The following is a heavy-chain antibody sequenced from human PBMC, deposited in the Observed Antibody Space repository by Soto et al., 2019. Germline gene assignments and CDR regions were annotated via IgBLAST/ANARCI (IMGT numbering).Heavy chain of an antibody. CDR2: ISYSGT. V-gene: IGHV4-30-4*01. J-gene: IGHJ5*02. CDR3: ARIGTLLGIVTNNWFDP. Sequence: SETLSLTCTVSGASFSSDDSYWSWIRQPPGKGLEWIAYISYSGTYYNPSLKSRVTTSLDGSKNQISLYLSSVAAADTAVYYCARIGTLLGIVTNNWFDPWGQGTLVTVSS. D-gene: IGHD3-3*01. CDR1: GASFSSDDSY.